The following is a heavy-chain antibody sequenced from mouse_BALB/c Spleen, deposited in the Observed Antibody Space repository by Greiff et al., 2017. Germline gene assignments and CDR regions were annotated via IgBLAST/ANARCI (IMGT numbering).Heavy chain of an antibody. CDR1: GYTFTSYV. J-gene: IGHJ4*01. Sequence: EVQLQQSGPELVKPGASVKMSCKASGYTFTSYVMHWVKQKPGQGLEWIGYINPYNDGTKYNEKFKGKATLTSDKSSSTAYMELSSLTSEDSAVYYCARCEGSLLRLENAMDYWGQGTSVTVSS. V-gene: IGHV1-14*01. CDR2: INPYNDGT. CDR3: ARCEGSLLRLENAMDY. D-gene: IGHD1-2*01.